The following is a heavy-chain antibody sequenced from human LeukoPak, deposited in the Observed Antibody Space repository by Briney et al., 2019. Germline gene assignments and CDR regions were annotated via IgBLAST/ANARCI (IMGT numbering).Heavy chain of an antibody. Sequence: ASVQVSCKASGYTFTSYDINWVRQATGQGLEWMGWMNPNSGNTGYAQKFQGRVTMTRNTSISTAYMELSSLRSEDTAVYYCTRETPSRYFDYWGQGTLVTVSS. CDR1: GYTFTSYD. D-gene: IGHD4-23*01. CDR3: TRETPSRYFDY. CDR2: MNPNSGNT. V-gene: IGHV1-8*01. J-gene: IGHJ4*02.